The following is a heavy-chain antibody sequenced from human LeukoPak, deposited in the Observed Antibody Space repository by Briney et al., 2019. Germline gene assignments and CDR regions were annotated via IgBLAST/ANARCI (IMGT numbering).Heavy chain of an antibody. CDR1: GGSISSGGYS. Sequence: SETLSLTCAVSGGSISSGGYSWSWIRQPPGKGLEWIGYIYHSGSTYYNPSLKSRVTISVDRSKNQFSLKLSSVTATDTAVYYCARGSLRYFDWLSFDYWGQGTLVTVSS. J-gene: IGHJ4*02. CDR2: IYHSGST. V-gene: IGHV4-30-2*01. D-gene: IGHD3-9*01. CDR3: ARGSLRYFDWLSFDY.